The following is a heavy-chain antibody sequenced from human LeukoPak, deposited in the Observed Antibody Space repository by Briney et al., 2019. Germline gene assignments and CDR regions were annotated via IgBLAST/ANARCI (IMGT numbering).Heavy chain of an antibody. CDR2: IIPILGIA. CDR1: GGTFSSYA. CDR3: ARGTPEGNYDILTGYYPYYFDY. V-gene: IGHV1-69*04. Sequence: ASVKVSCKASGGTFSSYAISWVRQAPGQGLEWMGRIIPILGIANYAQKFQGRVTITADKSTSTAYMELSSLRSEDTAVYYCARGTPEGNYDILTGYYPYYFDYWGQGTLVTVSS. D-gene: IGHD3-9*01. J-gene: IGHJ4*02.